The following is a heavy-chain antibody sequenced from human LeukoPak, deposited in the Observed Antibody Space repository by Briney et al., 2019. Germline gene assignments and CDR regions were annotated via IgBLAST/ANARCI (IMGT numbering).Heavy chain of an antibody. CDR1: GFTFSSYW. V-gene: IGHV3-7*01. Sequence: PGGSLRLSCAASGFTFSSYWMSWVRQAPGKGLEWVANIKQDGSEKYYVDSVKGRFTISRDNAKNSLYLQMNSLRAEDTAVYYCARDIAFWSGYHYYYYYYMDVWGKGTTVTVSS. J-gene: IGHJ6*03. CDR3: ARDIAFWSGYHYYYYYYMDV. CDR2: IKQDGSEK. D-gene: IGHD3-3*01.